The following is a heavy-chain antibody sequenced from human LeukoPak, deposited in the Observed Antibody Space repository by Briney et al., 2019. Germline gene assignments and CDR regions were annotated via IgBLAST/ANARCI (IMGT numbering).Heavy chain of an antibody. Sequence: GGSLRLSCAAPGFTFSSYGMHWVRQAPGKGLEWVAVISYDGSNKYYADSVKGRFTISRDNSKNTLYLQMNSLRAEDTAVYYCAKDSGDYGDYEPGYFDYWGQGTLVTVSS. CDR3: AKDSGDYGDYEPGYFDY. CDR1: GFTFSSYG. D-gene: IGHD4-17*01. V-gene: IGHV3-30*18. J-gene: IGHJ4*02. CDR2: ISYDGSNK.